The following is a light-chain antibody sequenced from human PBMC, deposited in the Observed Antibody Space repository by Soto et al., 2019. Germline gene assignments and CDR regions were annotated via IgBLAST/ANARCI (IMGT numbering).Light chain of an antibody. J-gene: IGKJ1*01. CDR2: GAS. V-gene: IGKV3-20*01. CDR1: QSVSSSY. CDR3: QQYGSSWT. Sequence: IVLTQSPGTLSLSTGERATLSCRASQSVSSSYLAWYQQKPGQAPRLLIYGASSRATGIPDRFSGSGSGTDFTLTISRLEPEDFAVYHCQQYGSSWTFGQGTKVDIK.